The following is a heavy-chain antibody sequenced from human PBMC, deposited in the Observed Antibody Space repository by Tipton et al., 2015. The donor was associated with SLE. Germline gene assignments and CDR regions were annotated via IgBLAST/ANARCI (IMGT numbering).Heavy chain of an antibody. J-gene: IGHJ4*02. V-gene: IGHV4-38-2*01. CDR2: IYHSGST. Sequence: TLSLTCAVSGYSISSGYYWGWIRQPPGKGLEWIGSIYHSGSTYYNPSLKSRVTISVDTSKNQFSLKLSSVTAADTAVYYCARHSYDFWSGYYFDYWGQGTLVTVSS. CDR3: ARHSYDFWSGYYFDY. CDR1: GYSISSGYY. D-gene: IGHD3-3*01.